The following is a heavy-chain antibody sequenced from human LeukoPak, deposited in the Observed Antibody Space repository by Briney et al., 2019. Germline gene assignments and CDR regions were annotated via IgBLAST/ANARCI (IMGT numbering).Heavy chain of an antibody. Sequence: ASVKVSCKASGYGFIGFYIHWVRQAPGQGLEWMGWINPNSGGTNYAQKFQGRVTMTRDTSISTAYMELSRVRSDDTALYYCARLGEDVEAAGFLWGQGTLVTVSS. V-gene: IGHV1-2*02. CDR3: ARLGEDVEAAGFL. CDR1: GYGFIGFY. J-gene: IGHJ4*02. CDR2: INPNSGGT. D-gene: IGHD6-13*01.